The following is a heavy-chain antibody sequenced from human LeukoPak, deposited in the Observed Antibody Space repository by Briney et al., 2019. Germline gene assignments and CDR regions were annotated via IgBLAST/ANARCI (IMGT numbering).Heavy chain of an antibody. CDR2: IIPVLALA. D-gene: IGHD3-10*01. CDR3: AGVEGPPYYYGSGSTLARQLLGFDP. V-gene: IGHV1-69*02. CDR1: GDTFSTYT. Sequence: KSSCKAPGDTFSTYTISWARHAPVQGLEWITIIIPVLALASYAQKVPPSVTTTADESTSRAYMELSSLRSEDTAVYYCAGVEGPPYYYGSGSTLARQLLGFDPWGQGSLVTVCS. J-gene: IGHJ5*02.